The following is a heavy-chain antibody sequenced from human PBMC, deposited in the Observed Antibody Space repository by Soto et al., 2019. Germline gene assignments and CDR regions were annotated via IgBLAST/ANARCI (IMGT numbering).Heavy chain of an antibody. CDR3: ARDLGWAFDS. CDR1: GFTFSTFS. CDR2: ISGGGRPI. D-gene: IGHD6-19*01. Sequence: EVQLVESGGGSVQPGVSLRLSCAASGFTFSTFSMNWVRQAPGRGLEWISYISGGGRPISYADSVKGRFTISRDKAKNSLYLQMDSLTAEDTAVYYCARDLGWAFDSWGQGTLVTVSS. J-gene: IGHJ4*02. V-gene: IGHV3-48*01.